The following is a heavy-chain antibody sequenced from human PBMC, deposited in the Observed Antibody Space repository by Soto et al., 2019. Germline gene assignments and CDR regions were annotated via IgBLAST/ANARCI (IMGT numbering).Heavy chain of an antibody. CDR1: GYTFTSYG. J-gene: IGHJ6*02. V-gene: IGHV1-18*04. D-gene: IGHD2-15*01. CDR3: ARWGRVGGYCSGGSCPYYYYGMDV. CDR2: ISAYNGNT. Sequence: QVQLVQSGAEVKKPGASVKVSCKASGYTFTSYGISWVRQAPGQGLEWMGWISAYNGNTNYAQKLQGRVTMTTDTSTSTAYMELRSLRSDDTAVYYCARWGRVGGYCSGGSCPYYYYGMDVWGQGTTVTVSS.